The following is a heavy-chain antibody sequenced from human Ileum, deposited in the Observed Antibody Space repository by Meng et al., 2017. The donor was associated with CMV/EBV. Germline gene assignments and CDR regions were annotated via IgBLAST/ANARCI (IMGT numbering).Heavy chain of an antibody. CDR2: MSPTSGRT. CDR1: GYTFTSLD. CDR3: ARAQGQSDSPRAYFDS. Sequence: ASVKVSCKASGYTFTSLDINWMRQATGQGLEWMGWMSPTSGRTGYAQKFQDRVTMTRDTSISTAYMELSSLTSEDTAVYYCARAQGQSDSPRAYFDSWGQGMLVTVSS. D-gene: IGHD2-21*01. V-gene: IGHV1-8*01. J-gene: IGHJ4*02.